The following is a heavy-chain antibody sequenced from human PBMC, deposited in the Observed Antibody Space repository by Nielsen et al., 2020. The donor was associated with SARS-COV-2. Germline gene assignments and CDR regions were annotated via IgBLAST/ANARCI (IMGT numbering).Heavy chain of an antibody. V-gene: IGHV4-59*13. CDR1: GGSFSGYY. CDR2: IYDSGNT. J-gene: IGHJ4*02. D-gene: IGHD3-3*01. CDR3: ARGSDEGLAL. Sequence: SETLSLTCGVHGGSFSGYYWTWIRQPPEKGLEWIAYIYDSGNTNYNPSLKSRVTISVDTSRNQFSLKLTSVTAADTAVYYCARGSDEGLALWGQGTLVTVSS.